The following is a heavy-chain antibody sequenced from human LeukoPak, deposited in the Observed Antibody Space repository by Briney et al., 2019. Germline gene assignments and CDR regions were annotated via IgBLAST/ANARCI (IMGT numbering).Heavy chain of an antibody. J-gene: IGHJ4*02. Sequence: GGSLRPSCAASGFSFDDYAMHWVRQAPGKGLEWVSLISGDGDSTYYADSVKGRFTISRDNSKDSLYLQMNSLRTEDTALYYCAKDTGITPSGISGFFDFWGQGTLVTVSS. CDR2: ISGDGDST. CDR3: AKDTGITPSGISGFFDF. CDR1: GFSFDDYA. D-gene: IGHD6-13*01. V-gene: IGHV3-43*02.